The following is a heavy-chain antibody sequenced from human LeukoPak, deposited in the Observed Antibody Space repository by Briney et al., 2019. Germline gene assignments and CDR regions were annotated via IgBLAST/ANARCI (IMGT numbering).Heavy chain of an antibody. D-gene: IGHD4-17*01. CDR2: IWYDGSNK. V-gene: IGHV3-33*06. Sequence: GGSLRLSCAASGFTFSSYGMHWVRQAPGKGLEWVAVIWYDGSNKYYADSVKGRFTTSRDNSKNTLYLQMNSLRAEDTAVYYCAKDYGDLTEFDDAFDIWGQGTMVTVSS. CDR3: AKDYGDLTEFDDAFDI. J-gene: IGHJ3*02. CDR1: GFTFSSYG.